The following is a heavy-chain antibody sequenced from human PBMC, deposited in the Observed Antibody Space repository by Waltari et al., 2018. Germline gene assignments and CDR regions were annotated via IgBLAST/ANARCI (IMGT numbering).Heavy chain of an antibody. V-gene: IGHV3-23*01. CDR1: GFTFSSYA. Sequence: EVQLLESGGGLVQPGGSLRLSCAASGFTFSSYAMSWVRQAPGKELEWVSAISGGGGSTYYADSVKGRFTISRDNSKNILYVQMNTLRVEDTAVYYCAKDRRFLEPMDVWGQGTTVTVSS. J-gene: IGHJ6*02. CDR3: AKDRRFLEPMDV. CDR2: ISGGGGST. D-gene: IGHD3-3*01.